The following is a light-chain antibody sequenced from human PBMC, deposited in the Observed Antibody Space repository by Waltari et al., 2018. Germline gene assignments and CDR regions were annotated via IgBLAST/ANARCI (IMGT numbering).Light chain of an antibody. Sequence: QSALTQPASVSGSPGHSITISCTGTTSNVGNYVLVYWSQQHPGKAPKLIISEVQKRPAGISVRFSGSKSGNTASLTISGLLTEDEADYYCCSYAGSSTVMFGGGTKLTVL. V-gene: IGLV2-23*02. CDR3: CSYAGSSTVM. CDR2: EVQ. CDR1: TSNVGNYVL. J-gene: IGLJ3*02.